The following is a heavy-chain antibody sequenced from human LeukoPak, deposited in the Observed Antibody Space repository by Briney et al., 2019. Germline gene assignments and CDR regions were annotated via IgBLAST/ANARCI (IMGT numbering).Heavy chain of an antibody. V-gene: IGHV1-8*01. CDR3: ARGRTVLRYFDWLSSPYYFDY. J-gene: IGHJ4*02. CDR2: MNPNSGNT. D-gene: IGHD3-9*01. Sequence: ASVKVSCKASGYTFTSYDINWVRQATGQGLEWMGWMNPNSGNTGYAQRFQGRVTMTRNTSISTAHMELSSLRSEDTAVYYCARGRTVLRYFDWLSSPYYFDYWGQGTLVTVSS. CDR1: GYTFTSYD.